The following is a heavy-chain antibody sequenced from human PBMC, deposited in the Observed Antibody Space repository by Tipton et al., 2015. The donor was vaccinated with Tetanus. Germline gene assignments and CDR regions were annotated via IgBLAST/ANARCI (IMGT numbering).Heavy chain of an antibody. J-gene: IGHJ4*02. V-gene: IGHV3-30-3*01. CDR3: ARGYCSGDTCYLYFFDY. D-gene: IGHD2-15*01. Sequence: SLRLSCAASGFSFSSFAMHWFRQAPGKGLEWLTVISYDGSHEIHADSVKGRFTISRDNSKNTLYLQMNSLRAGDTAVYYCARGYCSGDTCYLYFFDYWGQGTLVTVSS. CDR1: GFSFSSFA. CDR2: ISYDGSHE.